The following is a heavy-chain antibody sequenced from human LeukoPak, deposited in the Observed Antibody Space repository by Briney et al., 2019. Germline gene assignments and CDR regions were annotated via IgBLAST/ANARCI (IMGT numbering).Heavy chain of an antibody. CDR2: IYYSGST. D-gene: IGHD2-15*01. CDR1: GGSISSYY. V-gene: IGHV4-59*01. J-gene: IGHJ4*02. Sequence: PSETLSLTCTVSGGSISSYYWSWIRQPPGKGLEWIGYIYYSGSTNYNPFLKSRVTISVDTSKNQFSLKLSSVTAADTAVYYCARAPKRYCSGGSCYTYYFDYWGQGTLVTVSS. CDR3: ARAPKRYCSGGSCYTYYFDY.